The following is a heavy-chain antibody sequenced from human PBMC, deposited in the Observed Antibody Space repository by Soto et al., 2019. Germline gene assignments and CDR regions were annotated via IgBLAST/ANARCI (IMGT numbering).Heavy chain of an antibody. CDR2: ISTYSGDT. V-gene: IGHV1-18*01. CDR1: GYTFFTYD. J-gene: IGHJ5*02. CDR3: ARHHGPTTSEKWFDR. D-gene: IGHD5-12*01. Sequence: QVHLVQSGVEVKTPGASVKVSCQASGYTFFTYDISWVRQAPGQGLEWMGWISTYSGDTKYAQKFQGRVTMTTDTSTTTAYLELRSLRSDVTAVYYCARHHGPTTSEKWFDRWGQGTRVTVSS.